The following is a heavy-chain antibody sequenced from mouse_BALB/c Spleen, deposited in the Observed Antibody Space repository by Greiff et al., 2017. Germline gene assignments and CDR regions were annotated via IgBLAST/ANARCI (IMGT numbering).Heavy chain of an antibody. V-gene: IGHV5-9-4*01. J-gene: IGHJ4*01. Sequence: EVQLLESGGGLVKPGGSLKLSCAASGFTFSSYAMHWVRQSPEKGLEWVAEISSGGSYTYYPDTVTGRFTISRDNAKNTLYLEMSSLSSEDAAMYWCAREGGFYAMDYWGQGTSVTVSS. CDR1: GFTFSSYA. D-gene: IGHD1-1*02. CDR2: ISSGGSYT. CDR3: AREGGFYAMDY.